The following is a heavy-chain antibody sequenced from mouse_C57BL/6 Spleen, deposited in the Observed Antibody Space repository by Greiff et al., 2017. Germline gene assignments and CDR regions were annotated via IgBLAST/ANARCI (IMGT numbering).Heavy chain of an antibody. CDR1: GYTFTSYW. J-gene: IGHJ2*01. CDR2: IDPSDSYT. CDR3: ARGGDY. Sequence: QVQLQQPGAELVKPGASVKLSCKASGYTFTSYWMQWVKQRPGQGLEWIGEIDPSDSYTNYNQKFKGKATLTVATTSSTADMQLSSLTSEDSAVEYCARGGDYWGQGTTLTVSS. V-gene: IGHV1-50*01.